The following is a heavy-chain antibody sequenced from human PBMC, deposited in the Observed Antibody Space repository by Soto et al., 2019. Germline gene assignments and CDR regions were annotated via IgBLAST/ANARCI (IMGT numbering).Heavy chain of an antibody. D-gene: IGHD2-2*01. V-gene: IGHV4-59*01. CDR1: GGSISSYY. Sequence: KPSETLSLTCTVSGGSISSYYWSWIRQPPGKGLEWIGYIYYSGSTNYNPSLKSRVTISVDTSKNQFSLKLSSVTAADTAVYYCARGPYCSSTSCPRNWFDPWGQGTLVTVSS. CDR3: ARGPYCSSTSCPRNWFDP. CDR2: IYYSGST. J-gene: IGHJ5*02.